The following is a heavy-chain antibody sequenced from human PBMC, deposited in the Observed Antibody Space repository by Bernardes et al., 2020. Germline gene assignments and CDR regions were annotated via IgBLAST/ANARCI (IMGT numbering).Heavy chain of an antibody. J-gene: IGHJ4*02. Sequence: LSLTCTVSGGSISSDYWSWIRQPPGKGLEWIGHIYYSGSTNYNPSLMSRVTISVDTSKNQLSLKLSSVTAADTAVYYCARASPVAGTRVFDYWGQGTLVTVSS. V-gene: IGHV4-59*01. CDR1: GGSISSDY. D-gene: IGHD6-19*01. CDR3: ARASPVAGTRVFDY. CDR2: IYYSGST.